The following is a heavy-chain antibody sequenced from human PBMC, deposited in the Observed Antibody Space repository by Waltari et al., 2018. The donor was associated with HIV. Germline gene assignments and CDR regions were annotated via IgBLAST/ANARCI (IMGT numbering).Heavy chain of an antibody. CDR1: GFNLTDYW. Sequence: EVQLVESGGGLVQPGESLRLSCVASGFNLTDYWMHWVRHVSGKGPLWVSDLIKDGLNAIYADSVKGRFTISRDIAKNTLYLELRRVGVEDSGVYYCVRNEVWQRFHYFEHWGQGTLVTVSS. CDR2: LIKDGLNA. V-gene: IGHV3-74*01. CDR3: VRNEVWQRFHYFEH. J-gene: IGHJ1*01. D-gene: IGHD3-16*01.